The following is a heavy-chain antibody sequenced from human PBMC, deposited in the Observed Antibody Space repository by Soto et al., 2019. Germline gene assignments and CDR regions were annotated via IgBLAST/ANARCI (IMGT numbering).Heavy chain of an antibody. Sequence: QVQLVQSGAEVKEPGASVKVSCKASGYTFTRSGISWVRQAPGQGLEWMGWISAYNGNTKDAQKIQGRVTMTTDTSTTTAYMELRSLRYDDTAVYYCARDAHSSSSGVMDVWGQGTAVTVSS. CDR3: ARDAHSSSSGVMDV. CDR1: GYTFTRSG. J-gene: IGHJ6*02. V-gene: IGHV1-18*01. D-gene: IGHD6-6*01. CDR2: ISAYNGNT.